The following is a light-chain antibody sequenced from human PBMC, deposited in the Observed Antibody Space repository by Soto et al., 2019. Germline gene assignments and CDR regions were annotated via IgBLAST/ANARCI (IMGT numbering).Light chain of an antibody. CDR1: HNDIGTYDY. CDR3: SSFTSNRIYV. Sequence: QSALTQPTSVSGSPGQSITISCTGNHNDIGTYDYVSWYQQHPGRAPRPLIHGVTTRPSGISGRFSASKSGLTASLTIYGLQPEDEADYYCSSFTSNRIYVFGPGTKVTVL. CDR2: GVT. J-gene: IGLJ1*01. V-gene: IGLV2-14*03.